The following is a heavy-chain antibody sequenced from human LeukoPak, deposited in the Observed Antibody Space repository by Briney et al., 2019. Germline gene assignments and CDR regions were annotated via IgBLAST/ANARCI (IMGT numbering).Heavy chain of an antibody. J-gene: IGHJ4*02. CDR3: ARAEVYYYGSGSYYSAFDY. D-gene: IGHD3-10*01. V-gene: IGHV1-2*02. CDR1: GYTFTGYY. Sequence: ASVKVSCKASGYTFTGYYMHWVRQAPGQGLEWMGWINPNSGGTNYAQKFQGRVTMTRDTSISTACMELSRLRSDDTAVYYCARAEVYYYGSGSYYSAFDYWGQGTLVTVSS. CDR2: INPNSGGT.